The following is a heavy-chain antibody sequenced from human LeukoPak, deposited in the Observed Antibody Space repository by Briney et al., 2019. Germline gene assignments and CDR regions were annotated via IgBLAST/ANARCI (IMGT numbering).Heavy chain of an antibody. V-gene: IGHV1-2*02. CDR3: ARGGQGDVVVPADPKQRRPPIKTFDY. D-gene: IGHD2-2*01. J-gene: IGHJ4*02. CDR1: GYTFTGYY. Sequence: WASVTVSCKASGYTFTGYYMHWVRQAPGQGLEWMGWINPNSGGTNYAQKFQGRVTMTRDTSISTAYMELSRLRSDDTAVYYCARGGQGDVVVPADPKQRRPPIKTFDYWGQGTLVTVSS. CDR2: INPNSGGT.